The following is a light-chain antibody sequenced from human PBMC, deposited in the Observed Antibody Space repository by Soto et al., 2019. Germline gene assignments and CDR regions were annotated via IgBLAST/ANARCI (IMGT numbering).Light chain of an antibody. V-gene: IGLV2-14*01. CDR3: SSFTSRFTFV. CDR1: RSDVGAYNY. Sequence: QSVLTQPVSVSGSPGQSIAISCTGTRSDVGAYNYVSWYQQHPGKAPKLMISEVTNRPSGVSDRFSGSKSGNTASLTISGLQAEDEADYYCSSFTSRFTFVFGTGTKSPS. J-gene: IGLJ1*01. CDR2: EVT.